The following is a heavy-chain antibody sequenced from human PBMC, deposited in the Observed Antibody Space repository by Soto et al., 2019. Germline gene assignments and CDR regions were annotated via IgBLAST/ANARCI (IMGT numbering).Heavy chain of an antibody. J-gene: IGHJ6*02. D-gene: IGHD3-3*01. CDR1: GGSFSGYY. V-gene: IGHV4-34*01. CDR3: ARGLLGRIFGVVMFQYYYGMDV. CDR2: INHSGST. Sequence: SETLSLTCAVYGGSFSGYYWSWIRQPPGKGLEWIGEINHSGSTNYNPSLKSRVTISVDTSKNQFSLKLSSVTAADTAVYYCARGLLGRIFGVVMFQYYYGMDVWGQGTTVTVSS.